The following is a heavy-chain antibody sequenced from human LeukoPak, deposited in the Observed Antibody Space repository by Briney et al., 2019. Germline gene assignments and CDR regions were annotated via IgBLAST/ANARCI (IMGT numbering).Heavy chain of an antibody. CDR2: INPNSGGT. CDR1: GYTFTGYY. J-gene: IGHJ5*02. D-gene: IGHD3-3*01. Sequence: WASVKVSCKASGYTFTGYYMHWVRQAPGQGLEWMGWINPNSGGTNYAQKFQGRVTITADKSTSTAYMELSSLRSEDTAVYYCARGTLSLEWLLYNWFDPWGQGTLVTVSS. CDR3: ARGTLSLEWLLYNWFDP. V-gene: IGHV1-2*02.